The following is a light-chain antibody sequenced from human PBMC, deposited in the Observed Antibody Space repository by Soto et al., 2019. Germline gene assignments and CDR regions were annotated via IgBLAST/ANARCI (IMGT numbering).Light chain of an antibody. J-gene: IGKJ2*01. CDR1: QSFSNN. CDR3: QLYNPWPYT. CDR2: GAS. Sequence: EIALTQSPCTLCRSPGERANLSCKASQSFSNNYLAWYQQIPGQALRLLIYGASTRATGVPAKFSGSGSGTEFTLTIRCLESEDFAVYYCQLYNPWPYTCGEGTKVEIK. V-gene: IGKV3-15*01.